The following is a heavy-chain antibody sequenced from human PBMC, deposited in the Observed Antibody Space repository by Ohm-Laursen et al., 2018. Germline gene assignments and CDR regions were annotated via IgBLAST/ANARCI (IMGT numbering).Heavy chain of an antibody. V-gene: IGHV3-33*01. CDR3: ARRIAVAGALDY. Sequence: SLRLSCAASGFTFSSYGMHWVRQAPGKGLEWVAVIRYDGNYYADSVKGRFTISRDNSKNTLYLQMNSLRSEDTAVYYCARRIAVAGALDYWGQGTLVTVSS. CDR2: IRYDGN. D-gene: IGHD6-19*01. CDR1: GFTFSSYG. J-gene: IGHJ4*02.